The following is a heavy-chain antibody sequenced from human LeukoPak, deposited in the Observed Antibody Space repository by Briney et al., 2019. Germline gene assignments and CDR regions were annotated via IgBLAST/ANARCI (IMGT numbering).Heavy chain of an antibody. Sequence: SETLSLTCAVYGGSFSGYYWSWIRQPPGKGLEWIGEINHSGSTNYNPSLKSRVTISVDTSKNQFSLKLSSVTAADTAVYYCARAITMIENMDVWGKGTTATVSS. V-gene: IGHV4-34*01. CDR3: ARAITMIENMDV. CDR1: GGSFSGYY. D-gene: IGHD3-22*01. CDR2: INHSGST. J-gene: IGHJ6*03.